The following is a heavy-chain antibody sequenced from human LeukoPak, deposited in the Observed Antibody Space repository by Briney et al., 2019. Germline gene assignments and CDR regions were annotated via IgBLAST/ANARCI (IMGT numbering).Heavy chain of an antibody. CDR3: ARDLGVLLWFGELMDV. CDR2: INSNSGAT. V-gene: IGHV1-2*06. D-gene: IGHD3-10*01. Sequence: GASVKVSCRTSGYTLINYQIHWVRQAPDQGLEWMGRINSNSGATVFAQEFQGRVTMTRDTSISTAYMELSRLRSDDTAVYYCARDLGVLLWFGELMDVWGQGTTVTVSS. J-gene: IGHJ6*02. CDR1: GYTLINYQ.